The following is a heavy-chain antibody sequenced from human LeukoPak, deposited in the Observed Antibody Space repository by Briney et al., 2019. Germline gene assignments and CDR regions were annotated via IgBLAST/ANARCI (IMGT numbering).Heavy chain of an antibody. J-gene: IGHJ4*02. CDR2: IKSKTDGGTT. D-gene: IGHD1-26*01. Sequence: GGSLRLSCAASGFTFSSAWMSWVRQAPGKGLEWVGRIKSKTDGGTTDYAAPVKGRFTISRDDSKNTLYLQMNSLKTEDTAVYYCTTRGATTSAFDDYWGQGTLVTVSS. CDR3: TTRGATTSAFDDY. CDR1: GFTFSSAW. V-gene: IGHV3-15*01.